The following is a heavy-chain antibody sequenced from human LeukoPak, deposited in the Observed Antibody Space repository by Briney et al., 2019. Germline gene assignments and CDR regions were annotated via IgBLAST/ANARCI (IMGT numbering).Heavy chain of an antibody. J-gene: IGHJ1*01. CDR1: GCTFSSYA. CDR2: IIPIFGTA. V-gene: IGHV1-69*13. D-gene: IGHD6-19*01. CDR3: ARTYSSGWYRLEYFQH. Sequence: SVKVSCKAYGCTFSSYAISWVRQAPGQGLEWMGGIIPIFGTANYAQKFQGRVTITADESTSTAYMELSSLRSEDTAVYYCARTYSSGWYRLEYFQHWGQGTLVTVSS.